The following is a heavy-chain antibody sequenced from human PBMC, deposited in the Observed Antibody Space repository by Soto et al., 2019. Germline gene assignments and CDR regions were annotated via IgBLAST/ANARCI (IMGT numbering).Heavy chain of an antibody. V-gene: IGHV4-30-4*01. J-gene: IGHJ4*02. Sequence: SETLSLTCTVSGGSISSGDYYWIWIRQPPGKGLEWIGYIYYSGSTYYNPSLKSRVTISVDTSKNQFSLKLSSVTAADTAVYYCARETNYYDSSGYPTLLDYWGQGTLVTVSS. CDR3: ARETNYYDSSGYPTLLDY. CDR2: IYYSGST. CDR1: GGSISSGDYY. D-gene: IGHD3-22*01.